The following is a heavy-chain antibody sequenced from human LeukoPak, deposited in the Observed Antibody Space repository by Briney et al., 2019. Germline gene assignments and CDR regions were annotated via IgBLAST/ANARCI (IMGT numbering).Heavy chain of an antibody. V-gene: IGHV3-66*04. CDR2: IYSGGST. D-gene: IGHD3-22*01. CDR1: GFTVSSNY. Sequence: GGSLRLSCAASGFTVSSNYMSWVRQAPGKGLAWVSVIYSGGSTYYADSVKGRFTISRDNSKNTLYLQMNSLRAEDTAVYYCAKRRRYYYDSSGYPGYYFDYWGQGTLVTVSS. CDR3: AKRRRYYYDSSGYPGYYFDY. J-gene: IGHJ4*02.